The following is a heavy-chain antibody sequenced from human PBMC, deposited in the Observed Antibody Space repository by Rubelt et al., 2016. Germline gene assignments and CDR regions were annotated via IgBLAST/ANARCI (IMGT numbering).Heavy chain of an antibody. D-gene: IGHD3-10*01. CDR1: GGSISSGGYY. CDR2: IYYSGST. V-gene: IGHV4-31*03. J-gene: IGHJ5*02. CDR3: ARGCASGSYGAVKNNWFDP. Sequence: QVQLQESGPGLVKPSQTLSLTCTVSGGSISSGGYYWSWIRQHPGKGLEWIGYIYYSGSTYYNPSLKSRVTISVEMSKNQFSLKLSSVNAAETAVYYCARGCASGSYGAVKNNWFDPWGQGTLVTVSS.